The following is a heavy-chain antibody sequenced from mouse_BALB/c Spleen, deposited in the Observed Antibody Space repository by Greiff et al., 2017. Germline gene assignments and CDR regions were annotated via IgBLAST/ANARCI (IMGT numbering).Heavy chain of an antibody. D-gene: IGHD2-2*01. CDR1: GYSITSGYY. J-gene: IGHJ3*01. V-gene: IGHV3-6*02. CDR2: ISYDGSN. CDR3: ARRYYGYDGFAY. Sequence: DVKLEESGPGLVKPSQSLSLTCSVTGYSITSGYYWNWIRQFPGNKLEWMGYISYDGSNNYNPSLKNRISITRDTSKNQFFLKLNSVTTEDTATYYCARRYYGYDGFAYWGQGTLVTVSA.